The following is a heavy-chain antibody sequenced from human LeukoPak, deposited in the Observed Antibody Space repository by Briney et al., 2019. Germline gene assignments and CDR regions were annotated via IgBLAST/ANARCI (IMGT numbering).Heavy chain of an antibody. J-gene: IGHJ4*02. CDR1: GVYFSSSGCY. CDR3: ARPSASLEWDSGSFPDY. D-gene: IGHD3-10*01. V-gene: IGHV4-39*01. Sequence: SETLSLTCSVSGVYFSSSGCYWGWIRQPPGKGLEWIGSIFYTGNTYYNPSLKSRITISADTSKNQFSLELRFVTPADTAVYYYARPSASLEWDSGSFPDYWGQGTLVTVSS. CDR2: IFYTGNT.